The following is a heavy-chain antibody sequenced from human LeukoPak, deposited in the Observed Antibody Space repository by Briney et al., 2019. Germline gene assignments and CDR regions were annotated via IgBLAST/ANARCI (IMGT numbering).Heavy chain of an antibody. CDR3: ARGPMVGGRIFDY. CDR1: GYTFTGYY. CDR2: INPNSGGT. Sequence: ASVKVSCKASGYTFTGYYMHWVRQAPGQGLEWMGWINPNSGGTNYAQKFQGRVTMTRDTSISTAYMELSRLRSDDTAVYYCARGPMVGGRIFDYWGQGTLVTVSS. V-gene: IGHV1-2*02. J-gene: IGHJ4*02. D-gene: IGHD3-10*02.